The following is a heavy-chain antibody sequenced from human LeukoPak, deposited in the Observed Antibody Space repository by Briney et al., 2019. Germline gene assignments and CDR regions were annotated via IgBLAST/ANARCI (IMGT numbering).Heavy chain of an antibody. CDR3: ARHHLRSTWYMINWFDP. J-gene: IGHJ5*02. V-gene: IGHV4-39*01. CDR2: QYYTGKT. D-gene: IGHD6-13*01. CDR1: SGSIISDTYY. Sequence: SETLSLTCTVSSGSIISDTYYWGWIRQAPGRGLEWIGSQYYTGKTYYNPSLKSRVTISVDTSKNQISLWLTPVTAADTAVYFCARHHLRSTWYMINWFDPWGQGTLVTVSS.